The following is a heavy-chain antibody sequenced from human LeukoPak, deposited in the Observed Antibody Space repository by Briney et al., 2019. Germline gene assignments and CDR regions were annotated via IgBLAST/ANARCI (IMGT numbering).Heavy chain of an antibody. CDR1: GGTFSSYA. J-gene: IGHJ6*03. D-gene: IGHD6-13*01. Sequence: SVKVSCKASGGTFSSYAISWVRQAPGQGLEWMGRIIPIFGTANYAQKFQGRVTITTDESTSTAYMELSSLRSEDTAVYYCARDLRIAADATHYYYYYYMDVWGKGTTVTVSS. V-gene: IGHV1-69*05. CDR3: ARDLRIAADATHYYYYYYMDV. CDR2: IIPIFGTA.